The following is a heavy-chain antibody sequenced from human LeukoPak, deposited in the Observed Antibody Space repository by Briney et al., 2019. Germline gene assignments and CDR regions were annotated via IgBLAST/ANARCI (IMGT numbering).Heavy chain of an antibody. Sequence: TGGSLRLSCAASGFTFSSYAMHWVRQAPGKGLEWVAVISYDGSNKYYADSVKGRFTISRDNAKNSLYLQMNSLRAEDTAVYYCARVYYSYGSLGYWGQGTLVTVSS. D-gene: IGHD5-18*01. J-gene: IGHJ4*02. V-gene: IGHV3-30*04. CDR3: ARVYYSYGSLGY. CDR2: ISYDGSNK. CDR1: GFTFSSYA.